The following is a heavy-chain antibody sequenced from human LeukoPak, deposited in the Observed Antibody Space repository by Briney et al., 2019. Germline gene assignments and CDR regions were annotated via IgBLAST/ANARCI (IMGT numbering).Heavy chain of an antibody. CDR2: TWYDGSNK. CDR1: GFTFSSYG. CDR3: ARLGSGWLFDY. J-gene: IGHJ4*02. D-gene: IGHD6-19*01. V-gene: IGHV3-33*01. Sequence: PGGSLRLSCAASGFTFSSYGMHWVRQAPGKGLEWVAVTWYDGSNKYYADSVKGRFTISKDNSKNTVDLQMNGLRAEDTAVYYCARLGSGWLFDYWGQGTLVTVSS.